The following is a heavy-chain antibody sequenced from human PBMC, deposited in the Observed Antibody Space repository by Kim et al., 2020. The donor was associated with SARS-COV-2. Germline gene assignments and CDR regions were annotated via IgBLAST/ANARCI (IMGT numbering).Heavy chain of an antibody. Sequence: GGSLRLSCTASGFTFADYVVSWVRQAPGKGLEWVGFIRSKAYGGTTEYAASVKGRFTISRDDSKSIAYLQMNSLQTEDTAVYYCTRGFTGYWGQGTLVTVSS. CDR1: GFTFADYV. CDR3: TRGFTGY. CDR2: IRSKAYGGTT. D-gene: IGHD3-10*01. V-gene: IGHV3-49*04. J-gene: IGHJ4*02.